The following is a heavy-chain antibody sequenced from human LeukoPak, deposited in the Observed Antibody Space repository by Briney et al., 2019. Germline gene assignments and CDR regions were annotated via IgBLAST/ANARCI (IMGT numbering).Heavy chain of an antibody. CDR2: IIPIFGTA. J-gene: IGHJ4*02. CDR3: ARSPRSQLPTDY. CDR1: GYTFTSYG. Sequence: GASVKVSCKASGYTFTSYGISWVRQAPGQGLEWMGGIIPIFGTANYAQKFQGRVTITTDESTSTAYMELSSLRSEDTAVYYCARSPRSQLPTDYWGQGTLVTVSS. V-gene: IGHV1-69*05. D-gene: IGHD2-2*01.